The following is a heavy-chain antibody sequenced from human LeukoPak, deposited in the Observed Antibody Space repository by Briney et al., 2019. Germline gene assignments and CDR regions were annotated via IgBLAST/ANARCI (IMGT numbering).Heavy chain of an antibody. Sequence: TSETLSLTCSVSDGSINSYYWNWIRRPPGKGLEWIGYIYYNGNTNYSPSLKSRVTISIDTSKNQFSLNLNTVTAADTAVYYCATYYGGVGGRGHWGPGTLVTVSS. CDR1: DGSINSYY. CDR2: IYYNGNT. J-gene: IGHJ4*02. D-gene: IGHD2-21*01. V-gene: IGHV4-59*01. CDR3: ATYYGGVGGRGH.